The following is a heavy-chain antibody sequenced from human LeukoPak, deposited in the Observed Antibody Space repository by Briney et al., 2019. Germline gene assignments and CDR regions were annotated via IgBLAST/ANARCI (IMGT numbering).Heavy chain of an antibody. J-gene: IGHJ5*02. V-gene: IGHV1-8*01. CDR3: ARQVTRGYCSSTSCTINWFDP. CDR1: GYTFTIYD. Sequence: ASVTVSFRASGYTFTIYDINGVRQATGQGREGRGWMNPNSGNTGYAHKFQGRATLTRNTPISTAYMELSSLRSEDTAVYYCARQVTRGYCSSTSCTINWFDPWGQGTLVTVSS. CDR2: MNPNSGNT. D-gene: IGHD2-2*01.